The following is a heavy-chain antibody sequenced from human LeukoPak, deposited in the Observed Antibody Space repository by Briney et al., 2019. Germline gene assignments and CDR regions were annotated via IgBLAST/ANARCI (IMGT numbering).Heavy chain of an antibody. CDR1: GYTFTGYY. Sequence: ASVKVSSKASGYTFTGYYMHWGRQAPGQGLEWMGWINPNSGGTKYAEKFQGRVTMTRDTSISTAYMELSRLRSDDTAVFYCARDSYDILTGFQWGQGTQVTVSS. D-gene: IGHD3-9*01. V-gene: IGHV1-2*02. J-gene: IGHJ4*02. CDR3: ARDSYDILTGFQ. CDR2: INPNSGGT.